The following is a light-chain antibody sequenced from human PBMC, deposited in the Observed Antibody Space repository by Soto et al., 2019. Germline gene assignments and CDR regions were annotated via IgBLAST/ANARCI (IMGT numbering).Light chain of an antibody. J-gene: IGKJ2*01. V-gene: IGKV2-40*01. CDR1: QSLLDSDDGNTY. CDR3: MQRIEFPYT. Sequence: EIVMTQTPLSLPVTPGEPASISCRSSQSLLDSDDGNTYLDWYLQKPGQSPQLLIYTVSYRASGVPDRFSGSGSGTDFTLKISRVEAEDVGVYYCMQRIEFPYTFGQGTKLEIK. CDR2: TVS.